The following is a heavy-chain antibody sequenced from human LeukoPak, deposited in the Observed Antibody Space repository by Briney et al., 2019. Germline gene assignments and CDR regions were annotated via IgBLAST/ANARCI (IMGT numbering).Heavy chain of an antibody. CDR2: IYYSGST. D-gene: IGHD5-12*01. CDR1: GGSISSSSYY. V-gene: IGHV4-39*07. CDR3: ARDSSAAFSGYDFVFDY. J-gene: IGHJ4*02. Sequence: PSETLSLTCTVSGGSISSSSYYWGWIRQPPGKGLEWIGSIYYSGSTYYNPSLKSRVTISVDTSKNQFSLKLSSVTAADTAVYYCARDSSAAFSGYDFVFDYWGQGTLVTVSS.